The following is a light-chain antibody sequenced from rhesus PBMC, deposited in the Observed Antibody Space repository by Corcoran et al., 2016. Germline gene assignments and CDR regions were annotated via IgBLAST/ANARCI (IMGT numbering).Light chain of an antibody. CDR3: MQALEFPYS. CDR1: QSLVHRNGNTY. CDR2: TVS. Sequence: DVVMTQSPLSLPITPGQPASISCRSSQSLVHRNGNTYLRWYQQKPGQPPRLLIYTVSNRDSGVPDRFSGSGAGTDFTMKISRVEAEDVGGYYCMQALEFPYSFGQGTKVEIK. V-gene: IGKV2-64*01. J-gene: IGKJ2*01.